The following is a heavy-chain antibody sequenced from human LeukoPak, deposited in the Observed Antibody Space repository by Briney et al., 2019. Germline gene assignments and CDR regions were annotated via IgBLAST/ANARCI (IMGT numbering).Heavy chain of an antibody. J-gene: IGHJ4*02. D-gene: IGHD2-15*01. V-gene: IGHV3-21*01. CDR2: ISSSSSYI. CDR3: ARELVVVAAFDY. Sequence: PGGSLRLSCAASGFTFSSYSMNWVRQAPGKGLEWVSSISSSSSYIYYADSVKGRFTISRDNAKNSLYLQMNSLRAEDTAVYYCARELVVVAAFDYWGQGTLVTVSS. CDR1: GFTFSSYS.